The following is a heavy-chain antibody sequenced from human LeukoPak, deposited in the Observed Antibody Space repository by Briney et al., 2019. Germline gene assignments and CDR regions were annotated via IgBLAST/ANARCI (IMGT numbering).Heavy chain of an antibody. Sequence: GGSLRLSCAAYGFTASNNYMSWVRQVPGKGLEWVSVIHSVGTTYYADSVKGRFTISRDNSKNTLYLQMNSLRAEDTAVYYCARTSSSAWNREVDYWGQGTLLTVSS. V-gene: IGHV3-53*01. CDR1: GFTASNNY. J-gene: IGHJ4*02. D-gene: IGHD3-22*01. CDR3: ARTSSSAWNREVDY. CDR2: IHSVGTT.